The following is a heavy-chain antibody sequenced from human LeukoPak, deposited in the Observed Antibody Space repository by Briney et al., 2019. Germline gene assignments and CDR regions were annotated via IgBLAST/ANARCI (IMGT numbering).Heavy chain of an antibody. V-gene: IGHV3-30*03. Sequence: GGSLRLSCAASGFTFSNYAMHWARQAPGKGLEWVTLISNDGSHQYYADSVKGRFTISRDNSKNTLYLQMNSLRPDDTAVYYCAQSPWELSDDYWGQGLLVTVSS. CDR3: AQSPWELSDDY. J-gene: IGHJ4*02. CDR2: ISNDGSHQ. CDR1: GFTFSNYA. D-gene: IGHD1-26*01.